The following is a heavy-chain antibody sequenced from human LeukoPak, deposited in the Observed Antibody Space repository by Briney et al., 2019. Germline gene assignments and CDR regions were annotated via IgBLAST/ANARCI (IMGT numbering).Heavy chain of an antibody. V-gene: IGHV1-69*05. Sequence: GASVKVSCKASGGTFSSYAISRVRQAPGQGLEWMGRIIPIFGTANYAQKFQGRVTITTDESTSTAYMELSSLRSEDTAVYYCARPLPRRYSSSWMDAFDIWGQGTMVTVSS. J-gene: IGHJ3*02. CDR2: IIPIFGTA. CDR3: ARPLPRRYSSSWMDAFDI. D-gene: IGHD6-13*01. CDR1: GGTFSSYA.